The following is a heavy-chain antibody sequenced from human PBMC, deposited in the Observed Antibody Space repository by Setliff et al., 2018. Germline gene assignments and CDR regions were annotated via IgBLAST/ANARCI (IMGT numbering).Heavy chain of an antibody. J-gene: IGHJ4*02. CDR1: GFNFNLYN. Sequence: GGSLRLSCEASGFNFNLYNMNWVRQAPGKGLEWISYIISNSLTIHYADSVKGRFTISRDTSKNALYVQMNSLRAEDTAVYYCARGVARAVAASYYLDYWGQGTRVTVSS. CDR2: IISNSLTI. D-gene: IGHD6-19*01. V-gene: IGHV3-48*04. CDR3: ARGVARAVAASYYLDY.